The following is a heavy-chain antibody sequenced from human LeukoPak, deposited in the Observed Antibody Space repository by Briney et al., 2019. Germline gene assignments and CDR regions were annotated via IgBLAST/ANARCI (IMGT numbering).Heavy chain of an antibody. D-gene: IGHD3-10*01. CDR1: GLSFKSYT. J-gene: IGHJ3*02. CDR3: ARELLNNDAFDI. CDR2: ISSTSSTI. Sequence: GGSLRLSCVASGLSFKSYTMNWVRQAPGKGLEWVSYISSTSSTIYYADSVAGRFTISRDNAKNSLYLHMNSLRAEDTAVYYCARELLNNDAFDIWGQGTMVTVSS. V-gene: IGHV3-48*01.